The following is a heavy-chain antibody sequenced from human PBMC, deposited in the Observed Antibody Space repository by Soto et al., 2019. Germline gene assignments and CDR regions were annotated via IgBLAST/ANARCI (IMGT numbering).Heavy chain of an antibody. CDR2: INAGNGNT. CDR3: GRAVAVAAYFDY. J-gene: IGHJ4*02. D-gene: IGHD6-19*01. Sequence: ASWKVSCKASGCTFTGFAMHWGSQAPGQRLEWMGWINAGNGNTKYSQKFQGRVTITRDTSASTAYMELSSLRSEDTAVYYCGRAVAVAAYFDYWCQGTLVTVSS. V-gene: IGHV1-3*01. CDR1: GCTFTGFA.